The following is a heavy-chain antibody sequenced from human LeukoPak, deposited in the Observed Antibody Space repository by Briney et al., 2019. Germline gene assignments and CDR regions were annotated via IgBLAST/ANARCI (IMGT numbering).Heavy chain of an antibody. V-gene: IGHV4-61*02. Sequence: SETLSLTCAVSGYSISSGYYWGWIRQPAGKGLEWIGRIYTSGSTNYNPSLKSRVTISVDTSKNQFSLKLSSVTAADTAVYYCARGGITMVRGVKPYAFDIWGQGTMVTVSS. CDR1: GYSISSGYY. D-gene: IGHD3-10*01. CDR2: IYTSGST. CDR3: ARGGITMVRGVKPYAFDI. J-gene: IGHJ3*02.